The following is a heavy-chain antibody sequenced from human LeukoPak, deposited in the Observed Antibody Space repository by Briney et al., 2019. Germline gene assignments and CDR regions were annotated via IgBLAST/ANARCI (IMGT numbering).Heavy chain of an antibody. J-gene: IGHJ4*02. Sequence: ASVKVSCKASGYTFTGYYMHWVRQAPGQGLEWMGWINPNSGGTNYAQKFQGRVTMTRDTSISTAYMELSRLRSDDTAVYYCAXDLGYSSSHFDYWGQGTLVTVSS. CDR2: INPNSGGT. CDR3: AXDLGYSSSHFDY. CDR1: GYTFTGYY. V-gene: IGHV1-2*02. D-gene: IGHD6-13*01.